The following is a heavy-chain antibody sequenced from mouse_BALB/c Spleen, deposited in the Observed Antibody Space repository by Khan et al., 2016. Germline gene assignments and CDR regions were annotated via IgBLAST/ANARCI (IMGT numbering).Heavy chain of an antibody. CDR2: IDPANGNT. Sequence: VQLQQSGAELVKPGASVKLSCTASGFNIKDTYMHWVKQRPEQGLEWIGRIDPANGNTKYDPKFQGKATITADTSSNTAYLQLSSLTSEETAVYYCARWEPYYAMDYWGQGTSVTVSS. D-gene: IGHD4-1*01. CDR3: ARWEPYYAMDY. CDR1: GFNIKDTY. V-gene: IGHV14-3*02. J-gene: IGHJ4*01.